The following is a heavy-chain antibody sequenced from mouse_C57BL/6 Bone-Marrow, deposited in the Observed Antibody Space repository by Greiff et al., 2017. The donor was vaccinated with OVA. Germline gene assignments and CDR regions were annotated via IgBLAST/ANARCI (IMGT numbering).Heavy chain of an antibody. CDR3: AKGEDSNYSYYAMDY. D-gene: IGHD2-5*01. CDR2: IWRGGST. V-gene: IGHV2-5*01. CDR1: GFSLTSYG. Sequence: VQLVESGPGLVQPSQSLSITCTVSGFSLTSYGVHWVRQSPGKGLEWLGVIWRGGSTDYNAAFMSRLSITKDNSKSQVFFKMNSLQADDTAIYYCAKGEDSNYSYYAMDYWGQGTSVTVSS. J-gene: IGHJ4*01.